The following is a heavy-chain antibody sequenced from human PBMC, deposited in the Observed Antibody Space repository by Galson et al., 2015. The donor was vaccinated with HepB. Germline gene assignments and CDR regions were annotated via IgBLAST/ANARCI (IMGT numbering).Heavy chain of an antibody. CDR2: IGTAGDT. CDR1: GFTFSSSN. J-gene: IGHJ3*02. Sequence: SLRLSCAASGFTFSSSNMHWVRQAAGKGLEWVSAIGTAGDTYYTGSVKGRFTISRENAKNSLYLQMNSLRAGDTAVYYCARKSGDLHALDIWGHGTMVTVSS. D-gene: IGHD4-17*01. V-gene: IGHV3-13*01. CDR3: ARKSGDLHALDI.